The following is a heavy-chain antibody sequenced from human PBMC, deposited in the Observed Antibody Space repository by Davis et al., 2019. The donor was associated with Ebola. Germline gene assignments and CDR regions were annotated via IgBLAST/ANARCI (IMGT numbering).Heavy chain of an antibody. CDR2: IYYSGST. CDR1: GGSFSGYY. Sequence: SETLSLTCAVYGGSFSGYYWSWIRQPPGKGLEWIGYIYYSGSTNYNPSLKSRVTISVDKSKNQFSLKLSSVTAADTAVYYCAREELSYGMDVWGQGTTVTVSS. V-gene: IGHV4-59*12. D-gene: IGHD1-26*01. CDR3: AREELSYGMDV. J-gene: IGHJ6*02.